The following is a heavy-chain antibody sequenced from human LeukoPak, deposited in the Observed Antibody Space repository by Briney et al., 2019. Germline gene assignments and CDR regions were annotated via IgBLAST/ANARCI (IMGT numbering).Heavy chain of an antibody. J-gene: IGHJ5*02. Sequence: PSETLSLTCTVSGGSISSSSYYWGWIRQPPGKGLEWIGSIYYSGSTYYNPSLKSRVTISVDTSKNQFSLKLSSVTAADTAVYYCARAGERWFDPWGQRTLVTVSS. CDR2: IYYSGST. V-gene: IGHV4-39*07. CDR3: ARAGERWFDP. D-gene: IGHD7-27*01. CDR1: GGSISSSSYY.